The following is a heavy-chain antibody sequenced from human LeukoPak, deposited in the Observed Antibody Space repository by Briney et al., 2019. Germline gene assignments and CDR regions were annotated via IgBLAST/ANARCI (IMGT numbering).Heavy chain of an antibody. CDR3: ARVRMTTNWFDP. CDR1: GVSISSSNHY. CDR2: MYYSGTT. V-gene: IGHV4-39*07. J-gene: IGHJ5*02. D-gene: IGHD1-14*01. Sequence: SETLSLTCTVSGVSISSSNHYWGWIRQPPGKGLEWIGSMYYSGTTYYNPSLKSRVTISVDTSKNQFSLKLSSVTAADTAVYYCARVRMTTNWFDPWGQGTLVTVSS.